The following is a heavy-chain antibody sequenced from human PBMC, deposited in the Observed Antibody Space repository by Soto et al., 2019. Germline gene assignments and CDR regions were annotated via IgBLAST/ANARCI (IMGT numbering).Heavy chain of an antibody. J-gene: IGHJ5*02. CDR3: ARGRTIFGVVTPPNNWFDP. D-gene: IGHD3-3*01. V-gene: IGHV1-2*02. CDR2: INPNSGGT. CDR1: GYTFTGYY. Sequence: ASVKVSCKASGYTFTGYYMHWVRQAPGQGLEWMGWINPNSGGTNYAQKFQGRVTMTRDTSISTAYMELSRLRSDDTAVYYCARGRTIFGVVTPPNNWFDPWGQGTLVTVSS.